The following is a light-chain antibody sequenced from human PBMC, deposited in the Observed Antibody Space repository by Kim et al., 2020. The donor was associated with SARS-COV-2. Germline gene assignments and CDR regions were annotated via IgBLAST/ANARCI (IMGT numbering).Light chain of an antibody. J-gene: IGKJ4*01. V-gene: IGKV3-20*01. Sequence: LSAGESATLSCRASQTVSTTHLAWYQQKPGQAPRLLIYAASTRATGIPDRFSGGGSGTDFTLTITRLEPEDFAVYYCQQYGGSATFGGGTKVEIK. CDR1: QTVSTTH. CDR3: QQYGGSAT. CDR2: AAS.